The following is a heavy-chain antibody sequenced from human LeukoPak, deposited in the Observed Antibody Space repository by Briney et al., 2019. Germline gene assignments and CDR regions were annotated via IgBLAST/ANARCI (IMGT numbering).Heavy chain of an antibody. CDR1: GGSISSYY. V-gene: IGHV4-39*01. J-gene: IGHJ4*02. D-gene: IGHD4-17*01. CDR2: IYYSGST. Sequence: PSETLSLTCTVSGGSISSYYWGWIRQPPGKGLEWIGSIYYSGSTYYNPSLKSRVTISVDTSKNQFSLKLSSVTAADTAVYYCARQGYADFSSRPFDYWGQGTLVTVSS. CDR3: ARQGYADFSSRPFDY.